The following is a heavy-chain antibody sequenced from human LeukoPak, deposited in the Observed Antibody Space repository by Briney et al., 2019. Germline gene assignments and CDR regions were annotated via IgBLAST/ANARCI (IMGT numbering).Heavy chain of an antibody. CDR3: AKPLDSSGYYAFDI. D-gene: IGHD3-22*01. J-gene: IGHJ3*02. V-gene: IGHV3-30*02. CDR2: IWYDGSIK. Sequence: GGSLRLSCGASGFTFNTHGMHWVRQAPGKGLEWVAVIWYDGSIKYYSDSVKGRFTISRDNSKNTLYLQMNSLRAEDTAVYYCAKPLDSSGYYAFDIWGQGTMVTVSS. CDR1: GFTFNTHG.